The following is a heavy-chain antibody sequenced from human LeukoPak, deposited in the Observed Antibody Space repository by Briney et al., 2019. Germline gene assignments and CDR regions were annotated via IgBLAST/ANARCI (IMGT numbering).Heavy chain of an antibody. CDR2: IYYSGST. D-gene: IGHD3-22*01. J-gene: IGHJ4*02. CDR1: GGSISSYY. Sequence: SETLSLTCTVSGGSISSYYWSWIRQPPGKGLEWIGYIYYSGSTNYNPSLKSRVTISVDTSKNQFSLKLSSVTAADTAVYYCASGDSRGYPQANDYWGQGTLVTVSS. V-gene: IGHV4-59*08. CDR3: ASGDSRGYPQANDY.